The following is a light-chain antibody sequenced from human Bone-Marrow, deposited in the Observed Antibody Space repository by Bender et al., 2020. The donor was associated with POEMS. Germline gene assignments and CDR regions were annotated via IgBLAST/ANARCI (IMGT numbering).Light chain of an antibody. J-gene: IGLJ2*01. CDR3: PAWDPYSVI. CDR2: QDT. Sequence: SYEVTQPPSVSVSPGQTASITCSGDDLGDKYVAWYQQKPGQSPVLVIYQDTKRPSGIPERFSGSNSGNTATLTISGTQAMDEADYYCPAWDPYSVIFGGGTKLTVL. CDR1: DLGDKY. V-gene: IGLV3-1*01.